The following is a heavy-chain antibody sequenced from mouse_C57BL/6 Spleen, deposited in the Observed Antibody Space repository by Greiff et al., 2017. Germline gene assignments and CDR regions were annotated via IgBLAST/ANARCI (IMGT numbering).Heavy chain of an antibody. Sequence: QVQLQQPGAELVKPGASVKLSCKASGYTFTSYWMHWVKQRPGQGLEWIGMIHPNSGSTNYNEKFKSKATLTVDKSSITAYMQLSSLTSEDSAVYYCARTSDGYYVDWYFDVWGTGTTVTVSS. CDR1: GYTFTSYW. D-gene: IGHD2-3*01. V-gene: IGHV1-64*01. CDR2: IHPNSGST. CDR3: ARTSDGYYVDWYFDV. J-gene: IGHJ1*03.